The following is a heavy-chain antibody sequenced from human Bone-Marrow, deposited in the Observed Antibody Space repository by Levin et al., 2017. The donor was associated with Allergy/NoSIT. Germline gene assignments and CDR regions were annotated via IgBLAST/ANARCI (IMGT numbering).Heavy chain of an antibody. Sequence: GESLKISCKVSGYTFNTYGLNWVRQAPGQGLEWMGWISAYNGNTNYAQKFQGRVTMTTDRSTRTVYMELRSLRSDDTAVYFCANQVRTNYHFNGLDLWGQGTTVTVFS. V-gene: IGHV1-18*01. CDR1: GYTFNTYG. J-gene: IGHJ6*02. CDR2: ISAYNGNT. CDR3: ANQVRTNYHFNGLDL. D-gene: IGHD1-14*01.